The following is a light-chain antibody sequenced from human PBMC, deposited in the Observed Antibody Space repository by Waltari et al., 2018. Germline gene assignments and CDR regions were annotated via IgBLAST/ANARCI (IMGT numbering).Light chain of an antibody. J-gene: IGKJ1*01. V-gene: IGKV3-11*01. CDR1: QSVSSY. Sequence: EIVLTQSPATLSLSPGERATLSCRASQSVSSYLVWYQQKPGQTPRLLIYGASNRATGIPARFSGSGSGTDFTLTISSLESEDFAVYYCQHYGNSRWTFGQGT. CDR2: GAS. CDR3: QHYGNSRWT.